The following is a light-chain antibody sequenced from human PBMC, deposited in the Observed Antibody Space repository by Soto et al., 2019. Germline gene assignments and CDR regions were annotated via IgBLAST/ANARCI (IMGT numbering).Light chain of an antibody. CDR2: TAS. V-gene: IGKV1-39*01. Sequence: DIQMTQSPSSLSASVGDRVTITCRASQIINKYLNWYQQEPGKAPKLMIYTASSLQSGVPARFSGSVSGTACTLTINSLQKEDVSTYYCQQSYTMPITFGQGTRLEIK. CDR3: QQSYTMPIT. J-gene: IGKJ5*01. CDR1: QIINKY.